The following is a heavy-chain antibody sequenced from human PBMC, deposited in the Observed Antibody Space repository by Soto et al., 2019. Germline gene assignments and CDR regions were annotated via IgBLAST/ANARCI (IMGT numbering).Heavy chain of an antibody. Sequence: GGSLRLSCAASGFTFSDYYMSWIRQAPGKGLEWVSVIYSGGSTYYADSVKGRFTISRDNSKNTLYLQMNSLRAEDTAVYYCARDRVESGYPEYFQHWGQGTLVTVSS. CDR2: IYSGGST. J-gene: IGHJ1*01. D-gene: IGHD3-22*01. V-gene: IGHV3-53*01. CDR1: GFTFSDYY. CDR3: ARDRVESGYPEYFQH.